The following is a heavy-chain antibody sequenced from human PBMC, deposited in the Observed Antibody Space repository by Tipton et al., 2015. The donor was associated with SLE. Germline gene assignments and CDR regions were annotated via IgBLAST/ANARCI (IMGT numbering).Heavy chain of an antibody. D-gene: IGHD1-14*01. J-gene: IGHJ1*01. CDR1: GGSISSYY. CDR2: IYYSGRT. V-gene: IGHV4-59*08. Sequence: TLSLTCTVSGGSISSYYWSWIRQPPGKGLEWIGYIYYSGRTNYNPSLKSRVTISVDTSKDQFSLKMSSVTAADTAVYYCARSPGTGYFQHWGQGTLVTVFS. CDR3: ARSPGTGYFQH.